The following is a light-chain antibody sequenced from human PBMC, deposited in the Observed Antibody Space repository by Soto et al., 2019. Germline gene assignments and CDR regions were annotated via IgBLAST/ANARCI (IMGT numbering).Light chain of an antibody. Sequence: DIQMTQSPSTLSASVGDRVTITCRASQDINTFLAWYQQKPGKAPKLLIYHASSLETGVPSRFSGSGSGTEFTLTISSLQPDDFATYYCQHYNSYGTFGQGTKVDIK. J-gene: IGKJ1*01. V-gene: IGKV1-5*01. CDR3: QHYNSYGT. CDR2: HAS. CDR1: QDINTF.